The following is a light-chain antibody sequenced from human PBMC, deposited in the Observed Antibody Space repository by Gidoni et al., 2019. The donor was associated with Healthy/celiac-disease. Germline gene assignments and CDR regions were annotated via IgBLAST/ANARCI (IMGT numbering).Light chain of an antibody. J-gene: IGLJ2*01. Sequence: SYELTQPPSVSVSPVQTARTTCSGDALPKQYAYWYQQKPGQAPVLVIYKDSERHSGITERFSGSSAGTTVTLTIRGVQAEDEADYYGQSADSSGTSVVFGGGTKLTVL. CDR3: QSADSSGTSVV. CDR1: ALPKQY. V-gene: IGLV3-25*03. CDR2: KDS.